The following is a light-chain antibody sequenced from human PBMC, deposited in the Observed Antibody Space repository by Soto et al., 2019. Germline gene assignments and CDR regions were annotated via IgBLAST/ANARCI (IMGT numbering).Light chain of an antibody. CDR1: QSVLYSTNNKNY. CDR3: QQNNYSPLT. CDR2: WAA. J-gene: IGKJ4*01. V-gene: IGKV4-1*01. Sequence: DIVMTQSPDSLAVALGERATINCKSSQSVLYSTNNKNYLACYQQKPGQPPKLLIYWAATRESGVPNRFSGSGSGKDFTLTISSLQAEDVAVYYCQQNNYSPLTFGGGTKVEIK.